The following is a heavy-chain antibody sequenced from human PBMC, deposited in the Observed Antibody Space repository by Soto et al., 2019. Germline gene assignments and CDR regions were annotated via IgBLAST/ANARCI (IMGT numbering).Heavy chain of an antibody. V-gene: IGHV1-69*01. CDR3: ARGVHYDSSGYYYFY. CDR2: IIPLFGTA. Sequence: QVQLVQSGAEVKKPGSSVKVSCKASGGTFSNYAIDWVRQAPGQGLEWMGGIIPLFGTANYAQQFQGRITFTADESTSTAYMELRSLRSEDTAVYYCARGVHYDSSGYYYFYWGQGTLVTVSS. CDR1: GGTFSNYA. D-gene: IGHD3-22*01. J-gene: IGHJ4*02.